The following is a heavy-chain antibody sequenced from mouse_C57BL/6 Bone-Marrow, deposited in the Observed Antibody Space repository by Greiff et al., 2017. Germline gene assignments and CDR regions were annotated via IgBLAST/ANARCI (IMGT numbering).Heavy chain of an antibody. V-gene: IGHV1-55*01. CDR3: SSSGPLVRSFDY. CDR2: IYPTSGRT. J-gene: IGHJ2*01. Sequence: QVQLQQPGAELVKPGASVKMSCKASGYTFTSYWITWVKQRPGQGLEWIGDIYPTSGRTNYNEKFKSKAILTVDTASTTAYIQLSRLTSEYSACLFFSSSGPLVRSFDYWGQGTTLTVSS. D-gene: IGHD2-14*01. CDR1: GYTFTSYW.